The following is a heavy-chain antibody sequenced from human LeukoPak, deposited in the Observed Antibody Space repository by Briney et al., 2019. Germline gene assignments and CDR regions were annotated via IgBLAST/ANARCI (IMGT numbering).Heavy chain of an antibody. Sequence: PGGSLRLSCAASGFTFSSYAMSWVRQAPGKGLEWVSPICGRGGSTYSADSVKGRFTISRDNFKNTLYLQMNSLRAEDTAVYYCAKDRIDWNDDVDPWGQGTLVTVSS. V-gene: IGHV3-23*01. CDR1: GFTFSSYA. J-gene: IGHJ5*02. D-gene: IGHD1-1*01. CDR3: AKDRIDWNDDVDP. CDR2: ICGRGGST.